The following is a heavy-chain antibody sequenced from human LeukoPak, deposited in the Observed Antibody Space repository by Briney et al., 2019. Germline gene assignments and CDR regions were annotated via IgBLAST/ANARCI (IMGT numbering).Heavy chain of an antibody. Sequence: SVKVSCKASGGTFSSYTISWVRQAPGQGLEWMGRIIPILGIANYAQKFQGRVTITADKSTSTAYMELSSLRSGDTAVYYCATFSGYSSSWYVDYWGQGTLVTVSS. CDR3: ATFSGYSSSWYVDY. D-gene: IGHD6-13*01. J-gene: IGHJ4*02. CDR2: IIPILGIA. CDR1: GGTFSSYT. V-gene: IGHV1-69*02.